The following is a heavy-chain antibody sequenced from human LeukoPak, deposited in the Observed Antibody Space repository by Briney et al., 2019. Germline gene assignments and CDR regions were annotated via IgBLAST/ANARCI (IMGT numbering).Heavy chain of an antibody. V-gene: IGHV4-34*01. J-gene: IGHJ5*02. CDR1: GGSFRGYY. Sequence: PSETLSLTCAVHGGSFRGYYWSRIRPPPGKGLEWIGEINHSVSTNYNPSLKSRATISVDTSKNQFSLKLSSVTAADTAVYYCARMGLRSSWYLGWWFDPWGQGTLVTVSS. CDR3: ARMGLRSSWYLGWWFDP. CDR2: INHSVST. D-gene: IGHD6-13*01.